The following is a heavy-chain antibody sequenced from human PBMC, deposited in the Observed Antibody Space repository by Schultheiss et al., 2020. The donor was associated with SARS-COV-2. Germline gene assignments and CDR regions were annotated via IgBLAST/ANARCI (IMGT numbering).Heavy chain of an antibody. D-gene: IGHD4-17*01. CDR2: IYYSGST. V-gene: IGHV4-59*08. Sequence: SETLSLTCTVSGGSISSYYWSWIRQPPGKGLEWIGYIYYSGSTYYNPSLKSRVTISVDTSKNQFSLKLSSVTAADTAVYYCARGSVTQHYYYYYGMDVWGQGTTVTVSS. CDR1: GGSISSYY. J-gene: IGHJ6*02. CDR3: ARGSVTQHYYYYYGMDV.